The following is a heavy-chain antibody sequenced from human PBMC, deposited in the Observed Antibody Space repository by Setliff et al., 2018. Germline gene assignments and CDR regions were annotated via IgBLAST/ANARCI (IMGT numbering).Heavy chain of an antibody. CDR1: GFSLRSSGMA. CDR2: IYWDDVK. CDR3: AHRGGYGADSLYYFDV. Sequence: KSGPTLVNPTQTLTLTCSFSGFSLRSSGMAVGWIRQPPGKALEWLALIYWDDVKRYSPFLKSRLTITQDTSKNQVVLTLTNMDPVDTATYYCAHRGGYGADSLYYFDVWGQGTQVTVSS. V-gene: IGHV2-5*02. J-gene: IGHJ4*02. D-gene: IGHD3-10*01.